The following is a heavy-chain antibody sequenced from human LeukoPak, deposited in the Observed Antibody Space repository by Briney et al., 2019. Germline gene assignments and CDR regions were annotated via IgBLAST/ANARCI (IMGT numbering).Heavy chain of an antibody. D-gene: IGHD3-10*01. CDR2: ISAYNGNT. CDR3: ARDGRPYYYGSGSYVDY. CDR1: GYTFTSYG. Sequence: ASVKVSCKASGYTFTSYGISWVRQAPGQGLERMGWISAYNGNTNYAQKLQGRVTMTTDTSTSTAYMELRSLRSDDTAVYYCARDGRPYYYGSGSYVDYWGQGTLVTVSS. J-gene: IGHJ4*02. V-gene: IGHV1-18*01.